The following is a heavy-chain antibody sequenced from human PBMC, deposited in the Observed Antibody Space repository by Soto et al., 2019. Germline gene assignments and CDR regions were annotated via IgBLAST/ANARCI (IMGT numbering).Heavy chain of an antibody. CDR2: ISGSGGST. D-gene: IGHD3-22*01. CDR1: GFTFSNSA. Sequence: GGSLRLSCAASGFTFSNSAISWVRQAPGKGLEWVSAISGSGGSTYYADSVKGRFTISRDNSKNTLYLQMNSLRAEDTAVYYCAKIPYPGRNYYDSSGYYYGVLVYFDYWGQGTLVTVSS. V-gene: IGHV3-23*01. J-gene: IGHJ4*02. CDR3: AKIPYPGRNYYDSSGYYYGVLVYFDY.